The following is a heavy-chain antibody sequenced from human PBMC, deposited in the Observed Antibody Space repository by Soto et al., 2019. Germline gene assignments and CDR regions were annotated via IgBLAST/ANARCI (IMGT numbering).Heavy chain of an antibody. CDR3: AKDFRHHHSSSWDPEASNYYCYGMDV. D-gene: IGHD6-13*01. CDR1: GFTFSSYG. Sequence: QVQLVESGGGVVQPGRSLRLSCAASGFTFSSYGMHWVRQAPGKGLEWVAVISYDGSNKYYADTVKGRFTISRDNSKNPLYLQTNSLMVEGTAVYYCAKDFRHHHSSSWDPEASNYYCYGMDVWGQGTTVTGSS. J-gene: IGHJ6*02. V-gene: IGHV3-30*18. CDR2: ISYDGSNK.